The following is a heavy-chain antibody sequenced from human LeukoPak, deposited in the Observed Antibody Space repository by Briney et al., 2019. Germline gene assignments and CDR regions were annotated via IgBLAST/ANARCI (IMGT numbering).Heavy chain of an antibody. CDR3: ARRVYVGAFGI. D-gene: IGHD5/OR15-5a*01. V-gene: IGHV4-59*08. CDR2: IYYSGST. J-gene: IGHJ3*02. CDR1: GGSISSYY. Sequence: PSETLSLTCTVSGGSISSYYWSWIRQPPGKGLEWIGYIYYSGSTNYNPSLKSRVTISVDTSKNQFSLKLSSVTAADTAVYYCARRVYVGAFGIWGQGTMVTVSS.